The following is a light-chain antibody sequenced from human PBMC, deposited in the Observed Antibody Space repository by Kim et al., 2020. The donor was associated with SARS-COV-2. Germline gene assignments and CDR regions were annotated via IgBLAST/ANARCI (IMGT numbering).Light chain of an antibody. Sequence: QSALTQPASVSGSPGQSVTISCSGTSNDVGGYNYVSWYQQHPGKAPKLMIFDVSNRPSGVSNRFSGSKSGNTASLTISGLQAEDEADYYCNSYTSIRTYVFGTGTKVTVL. J-gene: IGLJ1*01. V-gene: IGLV2-14*03. CDR2: DVS. CDR1: SNDVGGYNY. CDR3: NSYTSIRTYV.